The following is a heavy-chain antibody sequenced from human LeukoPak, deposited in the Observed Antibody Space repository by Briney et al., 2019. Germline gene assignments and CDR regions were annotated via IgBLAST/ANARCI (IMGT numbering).Heavy chain of an antibody. CDR1: GGTFSSYT. V-gene: IGHV1-69*04. CDR3: ARDGMRGSFDY. Sequence: SVRVSCKASGGTFSSYTISWVRQAPGQGLEWMGRIIPILGIANYAQKFQGRVTITADKSTSTAYMELSSLRSQDTAVYYCARDGMRGSFDYWGQGTLVTVSS. CDR2: IIPILGIA. D-gene: IGHD2-8*01. J-gene: IGHJ4*02.